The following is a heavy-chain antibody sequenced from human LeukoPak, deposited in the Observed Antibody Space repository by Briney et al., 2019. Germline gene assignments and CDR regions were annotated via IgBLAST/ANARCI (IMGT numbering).Heavy chain of an antibody. D-gene: IGHD1-1*01. V-gene: IGHV3-21*01. J-gene: IGHJ4*02. CDR2: ISSSSSYI. Sequence: PGGSLRLSCAASGFTFSSYSMNWVRQTPGKGLEWISSISSSSSYIYYAASVKGRSTISRDNAKNSLYLQINSLRAEDTAVYYGASSYNWNVGVDYWGRGALVTVSS. CDR1: GFTFSSYS. CDR3: ASSYNWNVGVDY.